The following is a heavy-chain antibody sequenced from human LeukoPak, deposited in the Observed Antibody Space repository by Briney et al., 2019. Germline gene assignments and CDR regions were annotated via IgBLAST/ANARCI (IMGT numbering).Heavy chain of an antibody. CDR3: AKRADRGGHFLGYDAFDI. CDR1: RFTFSTYS. Sequence: PGGPLRLSCAASRFTFSTYSMSWVRQAPGKGLEWVSYISSSSSTIYYADSVKGRFTISRDNSKNTLYLQMNSLRAEDTAVYYCAKRADRGGHFLGYDAFDIWGQGTMVTVSS. CDR2: ISSSSSTI. J-gene: IGHJ3*02. D-gene: IGHD2-21*01. V-gene: IGHV3-48*01.